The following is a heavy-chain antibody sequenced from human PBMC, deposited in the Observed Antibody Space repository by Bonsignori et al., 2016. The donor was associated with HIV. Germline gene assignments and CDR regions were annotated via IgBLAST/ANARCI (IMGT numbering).Heavy chain of an antibody. CDR2: ISISGSTI. D-gene: IGHD2-15*01. J-gene: IGHJ1*01. CDR3: ARDGWLVGYFQH. V-gene: IGHV3-11*01. Sequence: WIRQPPGKGLEWVSYISISGSTIYYADSVKGRFTISRDNAKNSLYLQMNSLRAEDTAVYYCARDGWLVGYFQHWGQGTLVTVSS.